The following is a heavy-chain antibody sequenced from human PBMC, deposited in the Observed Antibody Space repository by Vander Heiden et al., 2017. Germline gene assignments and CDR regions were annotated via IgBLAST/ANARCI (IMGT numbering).Heavy chain of an antibody. CDR1: GFTVLSYD. D-gene: IGHD1-1*01. V-gene: IGHV1-18*01. CDR3: GKVAVIGTTNPAYWEFDL. CDR2: ISAYNAQV. J-gene: IGHJ2*01. Sequence: SVKVSCQTSGFTVLSYDVNWVRRAAGQGLAWMGWISAYNAQVQYGEKFRDRVTLTTDSSTNKAYLEMRNLMSADRAVYYCGKVAVIGTTNPAYWEFDLWGSGAL.